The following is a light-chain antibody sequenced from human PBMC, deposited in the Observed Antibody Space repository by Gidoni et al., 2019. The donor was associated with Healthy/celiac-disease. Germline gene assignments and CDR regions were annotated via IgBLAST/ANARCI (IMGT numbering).Light chain of an antibody. J-gene: IGLJ3*02. V-gene: IGLV2-14*01. Sequence: QSALTQPASVSGSPGQSIPISCTGTSSDVGGYNSVSWYQQHPGNAPKLMIYEVSNRPSGVSNRFSCSKSGNTASLTISGLQAEDEADYYCSSYTSSSTLWVFGGGTKLTVL. CDR1: SSDVGGYNS. CDR2: EVS. CDR3: SSYTSSSTLWV.